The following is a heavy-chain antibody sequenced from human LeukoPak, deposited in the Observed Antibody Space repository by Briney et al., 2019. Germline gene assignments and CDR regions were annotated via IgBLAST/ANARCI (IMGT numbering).Heavy chain of an antibody. Sequence: ASVKVSCKASGYTFTSYGISWVRQAPGQGLEWMGWISAYNGNTNYAQKLQGRVTMTTDTSTSTAYMELRSLRSDDTAVYYCARDARLYYDSSGYSTWGQRTLVTVSS. CDR2: ISAYNGNT. D-gene: IGHD3-22*01. CDR3: ARDARLYYDSSGYST. J-gene: IGHJ5*02. V-gene: IGHV1-18*01. CDR1: GYTFTSYG.